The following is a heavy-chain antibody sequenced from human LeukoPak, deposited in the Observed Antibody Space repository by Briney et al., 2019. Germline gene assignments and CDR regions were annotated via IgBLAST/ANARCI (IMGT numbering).Heavy chain of an antibody. Sequence: AGSLRLSCAASGFTIATKYMNWVRQAPGKGLEWVSIIYSGASTYYADSVRGRFTISRDTSKNTVSLQMHSLRAEDTAVYICARLGDHYHWNLDLWGRGTLVTVSS. CDR2: IYSGAST. CDR3: ARLGDHYHWNLDL. V-gene: IGHV3-53*01. D-gene: IGHD3-10*01. J-gene: IGHJ2*01. CDR1: GFTIATKY.